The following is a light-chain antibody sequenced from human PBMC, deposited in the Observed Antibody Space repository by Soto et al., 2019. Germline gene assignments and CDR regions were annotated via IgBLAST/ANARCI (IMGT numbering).Light chain of an antibody. J-gene: IGKJ4*02. Sequence: EIVLTQSPGTLSLSPGERATLSCRASQSVSSYLAWYQQKPGQPPRLLIYDASNRATAIPARFSGSGSGTDFTLTINSLEPEDFAVYYCQQRSTWPLTFGGGTKVEIK. CDR1: QSVSSY. CDR2: DAS. CDR3: QQRSTWPLT. V-gene: IGKV3-11*01.